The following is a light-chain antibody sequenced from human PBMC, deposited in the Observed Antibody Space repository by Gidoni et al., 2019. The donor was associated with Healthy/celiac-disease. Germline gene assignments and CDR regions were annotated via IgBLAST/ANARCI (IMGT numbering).Light chain of an antibody. CDR3: QQSDSTPPNT. J-gene: IGKJ2*01. Sequence: DIQLTQSPSSLSASVGDRVTITRRASQSISSYLNWYQQKPGKAPKLLIDAASSLKSGVPSRFSGSGSGTDFTLTISSLQPEDFATYYCQQSDSTPPNTFGQGTKLEIK. CDR1: QSISSY. CDR2: AAS. V-gene: IGKV1-39*01.